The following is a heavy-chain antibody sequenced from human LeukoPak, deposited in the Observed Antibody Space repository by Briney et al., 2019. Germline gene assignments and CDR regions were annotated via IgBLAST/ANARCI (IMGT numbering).Heavy chain of an antibody. CDR3: AADPYNYRDYVLRY. V-gene: IGHV1-58*01. CDR1: GFTFTISA. CDR2: IVVGSGNT. J-gene: IGHJ4*01. D-gene: IGHD4-17*01. Sequence: ASVKVTCNASGFTFTISAVRWVRQARGQRLEWIGWIVVGSGNTNYAQKFQERVTITRDMSTSTAYMELSSLRSEDTAVYYCAADPYNYRDYVLRYWGNGTLVTVSS.